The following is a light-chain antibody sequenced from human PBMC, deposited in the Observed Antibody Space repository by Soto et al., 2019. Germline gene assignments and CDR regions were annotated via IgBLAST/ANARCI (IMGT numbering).Light chain of an antibody. CDR2: GAS. CDR3: QQYDSYSWT. CDR1: QSVRSRY. V-gene: IGKV3-20*01. J-gene: IGKJ1*01. Sequence: IVLTQFPGTLSLSPGERATLSCRASQSVRSRYLAWYQQRPGQSPRLLIYGASSRATGIPDRFSGTGSGTEFILTISSLQPEDFATYYCQQYDSYSWTFGQGTKVEMK.